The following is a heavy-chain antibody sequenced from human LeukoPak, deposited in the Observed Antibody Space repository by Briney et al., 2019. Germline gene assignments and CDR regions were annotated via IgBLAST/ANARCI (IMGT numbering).Heavy chain of an antibody. J-gene: IGHJ4*02. CDR2: INHSGST. CDR1: GGSFSGYY. CDR3: RHYNGSASVCED. D-gene: IGHD3-10*01. V-gene: IGHV4-34*01. Sequence: SETLSLTCAVYGGSFSGYYWSWIPQPPGKGREWIGEINHSGSTNYNPSLKSRVTISVNTSKSQFSLKVSSVTAADTAVYYCRHYNGSASVCEDWGQGTLVTVSS.